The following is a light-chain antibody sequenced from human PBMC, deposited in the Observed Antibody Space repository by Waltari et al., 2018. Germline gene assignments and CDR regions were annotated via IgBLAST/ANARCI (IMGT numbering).Light chain of an antibody. CDR2: EVS. CDR3: QQYGISPRT. V-gene: IGKV3-20*01. Sequence: EIVLTQSPGTLSLSPGERATLSCRASQTVFNNFLAWYQQRPGQAPSLVMFEVSSRATGIPHRFSGSGSGTDFTLTITRLEPEDFAVYYCQQYGISPRTFGQGTKVELK. CDR1: QTVFNNF. J-gene: IGKJ1*01.